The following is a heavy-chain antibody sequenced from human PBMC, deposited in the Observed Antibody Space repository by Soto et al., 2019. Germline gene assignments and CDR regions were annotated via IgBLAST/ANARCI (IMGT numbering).Heavy chain of an antibody. CDR2: INPDNGNT. J-gene: IGHJ5*02. V-gene: IGHV1-3*01. CDR3: AHSSSWYLDWFDP. CDR1: GYTFTRYT. Sequence: ASVNVSCKSSGYTFTRYTMNWVRQAPGQRLEWMGYINPDNGNTKSAQKFQVRVTITRDTSASTAYMELSSLRSEDTAVYYCAHSSSWYLDWFDPWGQGTLVTVSS. D-gene: IGHD6-13*01.